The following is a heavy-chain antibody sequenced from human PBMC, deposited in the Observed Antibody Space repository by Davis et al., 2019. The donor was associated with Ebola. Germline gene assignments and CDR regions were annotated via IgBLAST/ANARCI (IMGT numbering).Heavy chain of an antibody. D-gene: IGHD3-3*01. Sequence: PGGSLSLSCAASGFTFSSYSMNWVLQAPGKGLEWVSSISSRSSCKYYADSLKGQFTISRDNAKNSLYLQMNSLRAEDTAVYYCATELLFFEWLLFTRAMDVWGKGTTVTVSS. CDR1: GFTFSSYS. V-gene: IGHV3-21*01. CDR2: ISSRSSCK. CDR3: ATELLFFEWLLFTRAMDV. J-gene: IGHJ6*03.